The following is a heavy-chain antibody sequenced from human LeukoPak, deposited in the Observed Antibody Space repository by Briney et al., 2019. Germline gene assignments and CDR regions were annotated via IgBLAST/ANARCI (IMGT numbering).Heavy chain of an antibody. J-gene: IGHJ3*02. CDR2: IIPIFGTA. Sequence: SVKVSCKASGGTFSSYAISWVRQAPGQGLEWMGGIIPIFGTANYAQKFQGRVTITADESTSTAYMELSSLRSEDTAVYYCARALLDRSPRTQADAFDIWGQGTMVTVSS. CDR3: ARALLDRSPRTQADAFDI. D-gene: IGHD3/OR15-3a*01. CDR1: GGTFSSYA. V-gene: IGHV1-69*01.